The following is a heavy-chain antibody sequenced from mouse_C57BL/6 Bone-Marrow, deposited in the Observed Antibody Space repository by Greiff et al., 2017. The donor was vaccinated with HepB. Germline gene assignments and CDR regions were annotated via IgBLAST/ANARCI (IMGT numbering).Heavy chain of an antibody. CDR1: GYTFTSYW. Sequence: QVQLQQPGAELVKPGASVKMSCKASGYTFTSYWITWVKQRPGQGLEWIGDIYPGSGSTNYNEKFKSKATLTVDTSSSTAYMQLSSLTSEDSAVYYCARGASYYGSSWFAYWGQGTLVTVSA. J-gene: IGHJ3*01. CDR3: ARGASYYGSSWFAY. V-gene: IGHV1-55*01. D-gene: IGHD1-1*01. CDR2: IYPGSGST.